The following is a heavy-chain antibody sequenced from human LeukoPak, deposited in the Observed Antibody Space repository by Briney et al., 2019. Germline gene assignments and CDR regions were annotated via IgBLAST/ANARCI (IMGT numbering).Heavy chain of an antibody. CDR1: GVSFISYA. CDR3: AKGTQIYCSDIKCYPFDY. Sequence: GSLRLSCVAAGVSFISYAMSCFRQAPGKGLEWVSGIIGSGSSTSHADSVKGRFTISRDNSKNTLYLQMNSLRAEDTAVYYCAKGTQIYCSDIKCYPFDYWGQGTLVTVSS. V-gene: IGHV3-23*01. J-gene: IGHJ4*02. D-gene: IGHD2-15*01. CDR2: IIGSGSST.